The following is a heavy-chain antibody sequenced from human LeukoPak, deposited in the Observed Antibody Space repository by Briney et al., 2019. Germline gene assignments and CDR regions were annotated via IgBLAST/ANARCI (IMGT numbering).Heavy chain of an antibody. CDR3: ARVYCNGGSCWDY. CDR1: GFTFSSYE. CDR2: ISSSGSTI. V-gene: IGHV3-48*03. J-gene: IGHJ4*02. Sequence: PGGSLRLSCAASGFTFSSYEMNWVRQAPGKGLEWVSYISSSGSTIYYADSVKGRFTISRDNAKNSLYLQMKSLRAEDTAVYYCARVYCNGGSCWDYWGQGTLVTVSS. D-gene: IGHD2-15*01.